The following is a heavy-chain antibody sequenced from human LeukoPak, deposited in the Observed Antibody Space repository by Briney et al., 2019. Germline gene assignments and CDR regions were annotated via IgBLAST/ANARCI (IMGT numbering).Heavy chain of an antibody. Sequence: ASVKVSCKASGYTFTGYYMHWVRQAPGQGLEWMGWINPNSGGANYAQKFQGRVTMTRDTSISTAYMDLSSLRSDDTAVYYCARDYGGFCTSDNCYSTIFDYWGQGTLVTVSS. J-gene: IGHJ4*02. CDR1: GYTFTGYY. CDR3: ARDYGGFCTSDNCYSTIFDY. CDR2: INPNSGGA. V-gene: IGHV1-2*02. D-gene: IGHD2-2*02.